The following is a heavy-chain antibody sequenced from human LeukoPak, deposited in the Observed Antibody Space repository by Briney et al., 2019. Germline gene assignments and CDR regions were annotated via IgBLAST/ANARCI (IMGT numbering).Heavy chain of an antibody. D-gene: IGHD2-8*01. CDR2: INPNSGGT. V-gene: IGHV1-2*02. CDR3: ARDRTPGVYDY. J-gene: IGHJ4*02. Sequence: ASVKVSCKASGYTFTGYYMHWVRQAPGQGLEWMGWINPNSGGTNYAQKFQGRVTMTRDTSISTAYMELRSLRSDDTAVYYCARDRTPGVYDYWGQGTLVTVSS. CDR1: GYTFTGYY.